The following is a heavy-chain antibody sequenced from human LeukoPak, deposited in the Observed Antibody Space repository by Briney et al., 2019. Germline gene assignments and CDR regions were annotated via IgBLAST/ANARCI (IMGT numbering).Heavy chain of an antibody. D-gene: IGHD3-3*01. Sequence: PGGSLRLSCAASGFTFSSYAMSWVRQAPGKGLEWVSAITGSGGSKYYADSVKGRFTISRDNSKNTLYLQMNSLRAEDTAVYYCAKSRRITIFGVVITDYYYFGMDVWGHGTTVTVSS. CDR2: ITGSGGSK. CDR1: GFTFSSYA. CDR3: AKSRRITIFGVVITDYYYFGMDV. J-gene: IGHJ6*02. V-gene: IGHV3-23*01.